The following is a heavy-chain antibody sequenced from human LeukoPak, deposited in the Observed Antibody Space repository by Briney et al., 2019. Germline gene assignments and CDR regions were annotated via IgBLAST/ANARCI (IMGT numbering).Heavy chain of an antibody. J-gene: IGHJ4*02. CDR2: IYNSGST. CDR1: GGSISNYY. D-gene: IGHD4-23*01. Sequence: PSETLSLTCIVSGGSISNYYWSCLRQPPGKALEWIGYIYNSGSTNYNPSLKSRVTISVDTSKNQFSLNLSSVTAADTAVYYCARAPPYSSGNRGPHFYFDYWGQGTLVTVSS. CDR3: ARAPPYSSGNRGPHFYFDY. V-gene: IGHV4-59*01.